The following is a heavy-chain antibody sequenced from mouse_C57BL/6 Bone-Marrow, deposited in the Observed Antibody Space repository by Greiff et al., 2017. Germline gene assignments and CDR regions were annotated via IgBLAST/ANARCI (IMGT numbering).Heavy chain of an antibody. V-gene: IGHV14-4*01. D-gene: IGHD2-4*01. J-gene: IGHJ4*01. CDR3: TTWGVYYDYDGAMDY. CDR1: GFNIKDDY. Sequence: VQLQQSGAELVRPGASVKLSCTASGFNIKDDYMHWVKQRPEQGLEWIGWIDPENGDTEYASKFQGKATITADPSSNTAYLQLSSLTSEDTAVYYCTTWGVYYDYDGAMDYWGQGTSVTVSS. CDR2: IDPENGDT.